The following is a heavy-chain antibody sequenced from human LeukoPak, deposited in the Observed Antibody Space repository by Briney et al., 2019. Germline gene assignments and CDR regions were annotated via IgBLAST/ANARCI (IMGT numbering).Heavy chain of an antibody. D-gene: IGHD2-2*01. Sequence: SQTLSLTCAVYGVSFSGYYWSWIRQPPGKGLEWMGEINHSGSTNYNPSLKSRVTISVDTSKNQFSLKLSSVTAADTGVYYCARDRAPYCSSTSCYQGHDYWGQGTLVTVSS. V-gene: IGHV4-34*01. CDR1: GVSFSGYY. CDR2: INHSGST. J-gene: IGHJ4*02. CDR3: ARDRAPYCSSTSCYQGHDY.